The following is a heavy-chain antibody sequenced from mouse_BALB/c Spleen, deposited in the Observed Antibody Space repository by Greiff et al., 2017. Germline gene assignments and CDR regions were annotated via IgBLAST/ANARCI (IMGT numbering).Heavy chain of an antibody. V-gene: IGHV1-69*02. Sequence: QVQLQQPGAELVRPGASVKLSCKASGYTFTSYWINWVKQRPGQGLEWIGNIYPSDSYTNYNQKFKDKATLTVDKSSSTAYMQLSSPTSEDSAVYYCTRVGDGYYVGFAYWGQGTLVTVS. CDR2: IYPSDSYT. J-gene: IGHJ3*01. D-gene: IGHD2-3*01. CDR1: GYTFTSYW. CDR3: TRVGDGYYVGFAY.